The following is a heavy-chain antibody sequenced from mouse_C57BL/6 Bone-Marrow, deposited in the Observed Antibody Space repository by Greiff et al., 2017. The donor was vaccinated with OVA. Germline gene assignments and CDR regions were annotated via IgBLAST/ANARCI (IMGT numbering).Heavy chain of an antibody. CDR3: TRDSNYD. Sequence: VQLQQSGAELVRPGASVKLSCTASGFNIKDDYMHWVKQRPEQGLEWIGWIDPENGDTEYASKFQGKATITADKSSSTAYMELRSLTSEDSAVYYCTRDSNYDWGQGTTLTVSS. CDR1: GFNIKDDY. J-gene: IGHJ2*01. D-gene: IGHD2-5*01. V-gene: IGHV14-4*01. CDR2: IDPENGDT.